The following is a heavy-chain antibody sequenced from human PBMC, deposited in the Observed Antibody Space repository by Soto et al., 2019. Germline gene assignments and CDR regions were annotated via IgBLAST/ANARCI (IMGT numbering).Heavy chain of an antibody. CDR1: GGSISSGGYY. CDR3: ARDGRYDILTGYSPVGMDV. V-gene: IGHV4-31*03. Sequence: QVQLQESGPGLVKPSQTLSLTCTVSGGSISSGGYYWSWIRQHPGKGLEWIGYIYYSGSTYYNPSLKSRVTISVDTSKNQFSLKLSSVTAADTAVYYCARDGRYDILTGYSPVGMDVWGQGTTVTVSS. CDR2: IYYSGST. J-gene: IGHJ6*02. D-gene: IGHD3-9*01.